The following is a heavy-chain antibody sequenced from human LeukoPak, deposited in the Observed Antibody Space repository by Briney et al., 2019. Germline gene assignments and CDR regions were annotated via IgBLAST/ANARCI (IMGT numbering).Heavy chain of an antibody. CDR1: GASISSSSYY. CDR2: MSYSGST. CDR3: AKDAYYGSGTDY. J-gene: IGHJ4*02. D-gene: IGHD3-10*01. Sequence: SETLSLTCTVSGASISSSSYYWGWIRQPPGKGLEWIGTMSYSGSTYHNPSLKSRVTISVDTSKNQFSLKLSSVTAADTAVYYCAKDAYYGSGTDYWGQGTLVTVSS. V-gene: IGHV4-39*02.